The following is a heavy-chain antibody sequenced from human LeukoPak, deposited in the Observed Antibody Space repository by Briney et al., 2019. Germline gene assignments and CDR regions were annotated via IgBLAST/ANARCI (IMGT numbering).Heavy chain of an antibody. V-gene: IGHV3-11*01. CDR2: ISSSGSNI. CDR1: GFTFSDYY. CDR3: AKSKTAAGFHYYGD. J-gene: IGHJ4*02. D-gene: IGHD6-13*01. Sequence: GSLRLSCAASGFTFSDYYMSWIRQAPGKGLEWVSYISSSGSNIYYADSVKGRFTISRDNSKNTLYLQMSSLIYEDTAVYFCAKSKTAAGFHYYGDWGQGTLVTVSS.